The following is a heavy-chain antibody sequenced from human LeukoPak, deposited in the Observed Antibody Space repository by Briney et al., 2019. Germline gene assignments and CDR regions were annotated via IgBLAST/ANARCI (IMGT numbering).Heavy chain of an antibody. CDR1: GGSISDYY. Sequence: SETLSLTCTVSGGSISDYYWSWIRQPPGKGLEWIGYIYYSGSTNYNPSLKSRVTISVDTSKNQFSLKLISVTAPDTAVYYCARELAAETSFDCWGQGTLVTVSS. CDR3: ARELAAETSFDC. J-gene: IGHJ4*02. V-gene: IGHV4-59*01. CDR2: IYYSGST. D-gene: IGHD6-25*01.